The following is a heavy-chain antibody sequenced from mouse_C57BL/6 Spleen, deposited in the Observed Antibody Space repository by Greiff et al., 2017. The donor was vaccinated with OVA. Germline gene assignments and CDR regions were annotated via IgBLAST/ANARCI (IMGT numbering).Heavy chain of an antibody. CDR2: IYPRSGNT. CDR1: GYTFTSYG. D-gene: IGHD3-3*01. CDR3: ARWGLYYFDY. V-gene: IGHV1-81*01. Sequence: QVQLKESGAELARPGASVKLSCKASGYTFTSYGISWVKQRTGQGLEWIGEIYPRSGNTYYNEKFKGKATLTADKSSSTAYMELRSLTSEDSAVYFCARWGLYYFDYWGQGTTLTVSS. J-gene: IGHJ2*01.